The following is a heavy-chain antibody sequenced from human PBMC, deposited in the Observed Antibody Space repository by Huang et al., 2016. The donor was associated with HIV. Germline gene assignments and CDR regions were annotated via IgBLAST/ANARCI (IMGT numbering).Heavy chain of an antibody. V-gene: IGHV3-73*01. CDR3: TRLTMIGDGDY. CDR1: GFTFSGSA. Sequence: EVQLVESGGGLVQPGGSLKLSCAASGFTFSGSAMHGVRQASGKGVEWVGRSRSKANSYATAYAASVKGRFTISRDDSKNTAYLQMNSLKTEDTAVYYCTRLTMIGDGDYWGQGTLVTVSS. J-gene: IGHJ4*02. CDR2: SRSKANSYAT. D-gene: IGHD3-22*01.